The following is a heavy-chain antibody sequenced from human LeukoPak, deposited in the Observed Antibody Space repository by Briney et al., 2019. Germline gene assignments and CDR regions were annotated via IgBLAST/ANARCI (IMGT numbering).Heavy chain of an antibody. CDR2: IYYSGST. CDR3: ARDRATYYDFWSGPAGEPEGWFDP. J-gene: IGHJ5*02. CDR1: GGSISSHY. Sequence: SETLSLTCTVSGGSISSHYWSWIRQPPGKGLEWIGYIYYSGSTNYNPSLKSRVTISVDTSKNQFSLKLSSVTAADTAVYYCARDRATYYDFWSGPAGEPEGWFDPWGQGTLVTVSS. D-gene: IGHD3-3*01. V-gene: IGHV4-59*11.